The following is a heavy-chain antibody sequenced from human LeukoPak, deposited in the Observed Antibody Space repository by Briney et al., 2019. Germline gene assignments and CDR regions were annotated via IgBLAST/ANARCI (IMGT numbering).Heavy chain of an antibody. Sequence: PGGSLRLSCVASGFSFSTYGMHWVRQAPGKGLEWVAFIPYDGSNKFYADSVKGRFTISRDNSKNTLYLQMNSLRAEDTAVYYCAKGVGGSANYYYMDVWGKGTTVTVSS. V-gene: IGHV3-30*02. D-gene: IGHD3-10*01. CDR2: IPYDGSNK. CDR1: GFSFSTYG. J-gene: IGHJ6*03. CDR3: AKGVGGSANYYYMDV.